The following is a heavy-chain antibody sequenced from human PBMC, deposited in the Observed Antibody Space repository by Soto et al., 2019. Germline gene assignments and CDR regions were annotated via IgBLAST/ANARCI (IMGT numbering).Heavy chain of an antibody. J-gene: IGHJ6*02. CDR3: ARPYYYGSGSYSPRYYYYGMDV. CDR2: ISAYNGNT. V-gene: IGHV1-18*01. Sequence: GASVKVSCKASGYTFTSYGISWVRQAPGQGLEWMGWISAYNGNTNYAQKLQGRVTMTTDTSTSTAYMELRSLRSDDTAVYYCARPYYYGSGSYSPRYYYYGMDVWGQGTTVTSP. D-gene: IGHD3-10*01. CDR1: GYTFTSYG.